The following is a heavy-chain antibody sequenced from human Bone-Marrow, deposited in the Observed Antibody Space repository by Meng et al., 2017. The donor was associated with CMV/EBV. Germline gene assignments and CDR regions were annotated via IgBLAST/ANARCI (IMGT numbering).Heavy chain of an antibody. CDR1: GYTFTGYY. V-gene: IGHV1-2*04. Sequence: CKASGYTFTGYYLHWVRQAPGQGLEWMGWINPNSGGTNYAQKFQGWVTMTRDTSISTAYMELSRLRSDDTAVYYCAIEVQQRSFVYWGQGTLVTVSS. CDR3: AIEVQQRSFVY. D-gene: IGHD1-1*01. J-gene: IGHJ4*02. CDR2: INPNSGGT.